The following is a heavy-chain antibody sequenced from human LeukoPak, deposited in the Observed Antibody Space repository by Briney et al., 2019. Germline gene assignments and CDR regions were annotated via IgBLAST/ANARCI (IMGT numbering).Heavy chain of an antibody. V-gene: IGHV1-2*02. CDR3: ARHPGKVTNDWYFDL. D-gene: IGHD4-23*01. J-gene: IGHJ2*01. CDR1: GYTFTVYY. Sequence: GASVKVSCKASGYTFTVYYMHWVRQAPGQGLEWMGWINPNSGGTNYAQKFQGRVTMTRDTSITTAYMELSRLSSDDTAVYYCARHPGKVTNDWYFDLWGRGTLVTVSS. CDR2: INPNSGGT.